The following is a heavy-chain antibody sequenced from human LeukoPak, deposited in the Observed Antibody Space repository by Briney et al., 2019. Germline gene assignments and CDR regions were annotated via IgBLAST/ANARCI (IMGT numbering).Heavy chain of an antibody. CDR2: TNQDGSEK. CDR3: ANHQH. V-gene: IGHV3-7*01. CDR1: GFTFSSHW. Sequence: GGSLRLSCAASGFTFSSHWMSWVRQAPGKGLEWVANTNQDGSEKHYVDSVKGRFIISRDNAKNSLYFQMNSLRAEDTAVYYCANHQHWGQGTLVTVSS. J-gene: IGHJ4*02.